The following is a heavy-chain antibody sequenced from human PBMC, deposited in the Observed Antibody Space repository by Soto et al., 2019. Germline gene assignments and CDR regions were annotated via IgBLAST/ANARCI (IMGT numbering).Heavy chain of an antibody. D-gene: IGHD3-10*01. CDR1: GGSCSGYQ. Sequence: QVQLQQWGAGLLKPSETLSLTCAVYGGSCSGYQWSWIRQTPGKVLEWIGGINDSGDINYNPSLKSRVTILVDSPKKQISLRLSSVTAADTAVYYCARGLILWFGELSRRGGYYYYMDVWGKGTTVTVSS. J-gene: IGHJ6*03. CDR2: INDSGDI. CDR3: ARGLILWFGELSRRGGYYYYMDV. V-gene: IGHV4-34*02.